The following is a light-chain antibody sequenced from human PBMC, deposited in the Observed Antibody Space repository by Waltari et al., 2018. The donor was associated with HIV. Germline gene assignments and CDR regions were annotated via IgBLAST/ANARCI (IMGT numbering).Light chain of an antibody. J-gene: IGKJ1*01. CDR1: RSVASNY. CDR3: QQYGSSQWT. Sequence: DIVLTQSPGSLSLSPGERATLSCRASRSVASNYLAWYQQKPGQAPRLLIYGASSRATGFPDRFSGSWSGTDFTLTISRLEPEDFAVYYCQQYGSSQWTFGQGTKVEIK. V-gene: IGKV3-20*01. CDR2: GAS.